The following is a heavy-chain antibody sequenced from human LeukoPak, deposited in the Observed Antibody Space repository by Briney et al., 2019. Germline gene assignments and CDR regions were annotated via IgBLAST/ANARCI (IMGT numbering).Heavy chain of an antibody. CDR1: GGSISSSNW. CDR3: ARGRTTVTTRHWFDP. J-gene: IGHJ5*02. V-gene: IGHV4-4*02. Sequence: SETLSLTCAVSGGSISSSNWWSWVRQPPGKGLEWIGEINHSGSTNYNPSPKSRVTISVDTSKNQFSLKLSSVTAADTAVYYCARGRTTVTTRHWFDPWGQGTLVTVSS. D-gene: IGHD4-17*01. CDR2: INHSGST.